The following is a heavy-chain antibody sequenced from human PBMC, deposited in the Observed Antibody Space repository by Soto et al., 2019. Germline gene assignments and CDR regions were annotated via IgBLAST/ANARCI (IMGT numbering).Heavy chain of an antibody. D-gene: IGHD1-26*01. V-gene: IGHV1-69*01. CDR1: VGTFSSYP. CDR3: ARVGHITNYGMAV. CDR2: IIPFFGTS. J-gene: IGHJ6*02. Sequence: QVQLVQSGAEVKKPGSSVKVSCEASVGTFSSYPINWVRQAPGQGLEWMGGIIPFFGTSNYAQKFQGRVTITAADSTSTASMELRSLRSEDTVVYYCARVGHITNYGMAVWAQGTTATVSS.